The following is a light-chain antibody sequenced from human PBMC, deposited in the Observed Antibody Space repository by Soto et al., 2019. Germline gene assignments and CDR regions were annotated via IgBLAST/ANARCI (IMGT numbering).Light chain of an antibody. J-gene: IGLJ2*01. CDR2: ENN. CDR1: SSNIGNNY. V-gene: IGLV1-51*02. CDR3: GTWDSSLV. Sequence: QSVLTQPPLVSVAPGQKVTISCSGSSSNIGNNYVSWYQQLPGTAPKLLIYENNKRPSGIPDRFSGSKSGTSATLGITGLQTGDEADYYCGTWDSSLVFGGGTKLTVL.